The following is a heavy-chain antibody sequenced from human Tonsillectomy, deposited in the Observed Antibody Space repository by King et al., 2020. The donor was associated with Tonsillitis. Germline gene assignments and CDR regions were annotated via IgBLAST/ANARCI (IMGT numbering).Heavy chain of an antibody. D-gene: IGHD3-10*01. V-gene: IGHV3-23*04. CDR1: GFTFSSYA. CDR2: ISGSGVST. J-gene: IGHJ3*02. Sequence: VQLVESGGGLVQPGGSLRLSCAASGFTFSSYAMSWVRQAPGKGLEWVSGISGSGVSTYYADSVKGRFTISRDNSKNTLYLQMNSLRAEDTAVYYCAKARVSGSYYRVFDAFDIWDQGTMVTVSS. CDR3: AKARVSGSYYRVFDAFDI.